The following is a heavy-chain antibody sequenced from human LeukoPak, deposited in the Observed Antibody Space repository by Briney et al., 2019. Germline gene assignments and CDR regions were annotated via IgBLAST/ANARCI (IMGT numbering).Heavy chain of an antibody. CDR1: GGSVSGHY. V-gene: IGHV4-59*08. CDR3: ARHRGQYNAHDAFDI. J-gene: IGHJ3*02. CDR2: ILYSGST. D-gene: IGHD1-14*01. Sequence: PSETLSLTCTVSGGSVSGHYWSWIRQTPGKGLEWIGYILYSGSTRYNPSLGSRVTISVDTSKDLFSLKLTSVTAADTALYYCARHRGQYNAHDAFDIWGHGTLVAVSS.